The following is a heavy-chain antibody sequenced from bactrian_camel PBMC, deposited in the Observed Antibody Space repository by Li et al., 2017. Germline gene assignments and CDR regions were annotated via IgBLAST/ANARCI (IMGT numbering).Heavy chain of an antibody. CDR1: GSDNNRAY. CDR3: AADFRGGDIFSPEKYGR. D-gene: IGHD3*01. V-gene: IGHV3S40*01. J-gene: IGHJ4*01. Sequence: DVQLVESGGGSAQAGGSLRLSCTASGSDNNRAYMGWFRQAPGKEREWVAVIFTGNGATYVAASVKGRFTISQDGAKNTLYLQMDSLIPEDTAMYYCAADFRGGDIFSPEKYGRWGQGTQVTVS. CDR2: IFTGNGAT.